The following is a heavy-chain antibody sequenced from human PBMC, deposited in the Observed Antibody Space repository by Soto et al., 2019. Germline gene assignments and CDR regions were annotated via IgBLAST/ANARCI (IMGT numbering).Heavy chain of an antibody. CDR3: AREIKNWNYDYYYYYMDV. J-gene: IGHJ6*03. V-gene: IGHV1-18*01. CDR2: ISAYNGNT. CDR1: GYTFTSYG. D-gene: IGHD1-7*01. Sequence: QVQLVQSGAEVKKPGASVKVSCKASGYTFTSYGISWVRQAPGQGLEWMGWISAYNGNTNYAQKLQGRVTMTTDTSTSTAYMELRSLRSDDTAVYYCAREIKNWNYDYYYYYMDVWGKGTTVTVSS.